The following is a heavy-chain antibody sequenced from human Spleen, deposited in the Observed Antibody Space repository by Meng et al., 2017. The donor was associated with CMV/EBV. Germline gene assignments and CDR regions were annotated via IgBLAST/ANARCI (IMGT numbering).Heavy chain of an antibody. CDR3: AREGGRPGWFDP. D-gene: IGHD1-14*01. CDR1: GYTFTDFY. V-gene: IGHV1-2*02. CDR2: INPKRGVI. J-gene: IGHJ5*02. Sequence: ASVKVSCKASGYTFTDFYMHWVRQAPGQGLEWMGWINPKRGVINYAQKFQGRVTMTTDTSTSTAYMELRSLRSDDTAVYYCAREGGRPGWFDPWGQGTLVTVSS.